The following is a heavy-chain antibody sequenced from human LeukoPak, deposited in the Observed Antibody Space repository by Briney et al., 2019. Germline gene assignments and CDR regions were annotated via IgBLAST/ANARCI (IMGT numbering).Heavy chain of an antibody. J-gene: IGHJ3*02. CDR1: GYTFTGYY. CDR2: INPNSGGT. Sequence: ASVKVSCKASGYTFTGYYMHWVRQAPGQGLERMGWINPNSGGTNYAQKFQGRVTMTRDTSISTAYMELSRLRSDDTAVYYCARVLRSSVGSIAVAGTAAFDIWGQGTMVTVSS. D-gene: IGHD6-19*01. CDR3: ARVLRSSVGSIAVAGTAAFDI. V-gene: IGHV1-2*02.